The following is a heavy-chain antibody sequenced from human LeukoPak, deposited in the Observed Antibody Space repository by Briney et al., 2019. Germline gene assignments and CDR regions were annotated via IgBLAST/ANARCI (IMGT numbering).Heavy chain of an antibody. V-gene: IGHV4-31*03. D-gene: IGHD3-10*01. CDR3: ARGGVRAFDI. CDR1: GGSISSGGYY. CDR2: IYYSGST. Sequence: SETLSLTYTVSGGSISSGGYYWSWIRQHPGKGLEWIGYIYYSGSTYYNPSLKSRVTISVDTSKNQFSLKLSSVTAADTAVYYCARGGVRAFDIWGQGTMVTVSS. J-gene: IGHJ3*02.